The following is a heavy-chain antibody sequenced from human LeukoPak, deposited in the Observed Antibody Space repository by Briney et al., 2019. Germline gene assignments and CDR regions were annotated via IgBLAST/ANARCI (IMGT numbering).Heavy chain of an antibody. CDR3: AKVAIDYDDSSGYQTYNWFGP. D-gene: IGHD3-22*01. J-gene: IGHJ5*02. CDR1: GFTFSSYS. Sequence: GGSLRLSRAASGFTFSSYSMNWVRQAPGKGLEWVSSISSSSSYIYYADSVKGRFTISRDNAKNSLYLQMNSLRAEDTAVYYCAKVAIDYDDSSGYQTYNWFGPWGQGTLVTVSS. V-gene: IGHV3-21*01. CDR2: ISSSSSYI.